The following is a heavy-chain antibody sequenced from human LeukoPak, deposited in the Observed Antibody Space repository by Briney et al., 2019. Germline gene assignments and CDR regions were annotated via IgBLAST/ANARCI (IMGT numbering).Heavy chain of an antibody. CDR2: IIPIFGTA. Sequence: GASVKVSCKASGGTFISYAISWVRQAPGQGLEWMGGIIPIFGTANYAQKFQGRVTITADESTSTAYMELSSLRSEDTAVYHCASSVYDSSGSTYYYYGMDVWGQGTTVTVSS. D-gene: IGHD3-22*01. V-gene: IGHV1-69*13. CDR1: GGTFISYA. J-gene: IGHJ6*02. CDR3: ASSVYDSSGSTYYYYGMDV.